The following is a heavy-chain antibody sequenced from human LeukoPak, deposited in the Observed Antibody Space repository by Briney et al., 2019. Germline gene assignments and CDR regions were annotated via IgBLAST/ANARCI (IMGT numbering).Heavy chain of an antibody. CDR3: AGGVRIADY. CDR1: GGSFSSYY. CDR2: INHSGST. D-gene: IGHD6-13*01. J-gene: IGHJ4*02. V-gene: IGHV4-34*01. Sequence: SETLSLTCAVYGGSFSSYYWSWIRQSPGRGLECIGEINHSGSTYYNPSLKSRVTISEDTSKNQFSLNLSSVTAADAAIYYCAGGVRIADYWGQGTLVTVSS.